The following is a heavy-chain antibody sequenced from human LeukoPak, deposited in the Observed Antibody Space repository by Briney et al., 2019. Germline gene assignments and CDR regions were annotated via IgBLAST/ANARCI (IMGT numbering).Heavy chain of an antibody. CDR1: GFTFSSYG. CDR3: AKLPYCGGDCYAGASDI. CDR2: ISYDGSNK. J-gene: IGHJ3*02. D-gene: IGHD2-21*02. Sequence: GRSLRLSCAASGFTFSSYGMHWVRQAPGKGLEWVAVISYDGSNKYYADSVKGRSTISRDNPKKTLYLQMNSLTLEDTAVYYCAKLPYCGGDCYAGASDIWGQGTMVTVSS. V-gene: IGHV3-30*18.